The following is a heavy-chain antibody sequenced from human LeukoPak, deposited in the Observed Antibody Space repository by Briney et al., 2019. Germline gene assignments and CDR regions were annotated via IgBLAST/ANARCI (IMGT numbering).Heavy chain of an antibody. J-gene: IGHJ5*02. D-gene: IGHD2-15*01. CDR3: AKDLVSYCSGGSCHRSGGFDP. V-gene: IGHV3-23*01. Sequence: GGSLRLSCAASGFTFSSYAMSWVRQAPGKGLEWVSAISGSGGSTYYADSVKGRFTISRDNSKNTLYLQKNSLRAEDTAVYYCAKDLVSYCSGGSCHRSGGFDPWGQGTLVTVSS. CDR2: ISGSGGST. CDR1: GFTFSSYA.